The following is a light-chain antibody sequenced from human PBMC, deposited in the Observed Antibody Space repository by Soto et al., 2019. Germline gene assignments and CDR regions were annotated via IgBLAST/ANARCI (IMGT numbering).Light chain of an antibody. J-gene: IGKJ1*01. CDR3: QQYYNWPPTWT. Sequence: EIVLTQSPGTLSLSPGERATLSCRTSQSVSNNYLAWYQQKPGQAPRLLIYGASSRATGIPDRFSGSGSGTDFTLTISGLEPEDVAVYYCQQYYNWPPTWTFGQGTKVDI. CDR1: QSVSNNY. CDR2: GAS. V-gene: IGKV3-20*01.